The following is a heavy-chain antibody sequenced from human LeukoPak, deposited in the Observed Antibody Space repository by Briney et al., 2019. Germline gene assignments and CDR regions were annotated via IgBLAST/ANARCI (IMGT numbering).Heavy chain of an antibody. CDR1: GGSISSGGYY. V-gene: IGHV4-30-2*01. CDR3: AGEITGTTAGDAFDI. J-gene: IGHJ3*02. CDR2: IYHSGST. Sequence: PSETLSLTCTVSGGSISSGGYYWSWIRQPPGKGLEWIGYIYHSGSTYYNPSLKSRVTISVDRSKNQFSLKLSSVTAADTAVYYCAGEITGTTAGDAFDIWGQGTMVTVSS. D-gene: IGHD1-20*01.